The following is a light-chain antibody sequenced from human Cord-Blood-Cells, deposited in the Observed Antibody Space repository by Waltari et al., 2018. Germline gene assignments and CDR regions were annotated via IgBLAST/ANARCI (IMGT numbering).Light chain of an antibody. CDR2: AAS. CDR3: QQLNSYPLT. Sequence: IQLTQSPSSLSASVGDSVNITCRASQGISSYLAWYQQKPGKAPKLLIYAASTLQSWVPSRFSGSGSGTDFTLTISSLQPEDFATYYCQQLNSYPLTFGGGTKVEIK. V-gene: IGKV1-9*01. J-gene: IGKJ4*01. CDR1: QGISSY.